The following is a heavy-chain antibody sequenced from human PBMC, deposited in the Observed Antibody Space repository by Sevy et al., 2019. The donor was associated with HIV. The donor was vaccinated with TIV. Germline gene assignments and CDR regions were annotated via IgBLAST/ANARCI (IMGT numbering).Heavy chain of an antibody. V-gene: IGHV1-2*06. J-gene: IGHJ5*02. CDR1: GYTFTGYY. Sequence: ASVKVSCKASGYTFTGYYMHWVRQAPGQGLEWMGRINPNSGGTNYAQKFQGRVTMTRDTSISTAYMELSRLRSDDTAVYYCATVKALGITIFGFDPWGQGTLVTVSS. CDR3: ATVKALGITIFGFDP. D-gene: IGHD3-3*01. CDR2: INPNSGGT.